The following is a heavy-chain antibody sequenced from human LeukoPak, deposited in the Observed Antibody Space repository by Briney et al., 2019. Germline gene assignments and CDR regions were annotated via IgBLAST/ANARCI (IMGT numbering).Heavy chain of an antibody. Sequence: SETLSLTCTVSGGSISSYHWSWIRQPPGKGLEWTGYIYYSGSTNYNPSLKSRVTISVDTSKNQFSLKLSSVTAADTAMYYCARAVSGRFDYWGQGTLVTASS. CDR2: IYYSGST. V-gene: IGHV4-59*08. J-gene: IGHJ4*02. CDR1: GGSISSYH. CDR3: ARAVSGRFDY. D-gene: IGHD6-19*01.